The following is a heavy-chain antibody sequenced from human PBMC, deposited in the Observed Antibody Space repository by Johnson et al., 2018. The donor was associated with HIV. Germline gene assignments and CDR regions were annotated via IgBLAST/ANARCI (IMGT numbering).Heavy chain of an antibody. D-gene: IGHD6-6*01. CDR1: GFTFSNAW. CDR3: ARDPGPGSSSHERSWGGFDI. J-gene: IGHJ3*02. Sequence: VQLVESGGGLVKPGGSLTLSCAASGFTFSNAWMSWVRQAPGKGLEWVANIKQDGSEKYYVDSVKGRFTISRDNAKNSLYLQMNSLRVDDTAVYYCARDPGPGSSSHERSWGGFDIWGRGTMVTVSS. V-gene: IGHV3-7*01. CDR2: IKQDGSEK.